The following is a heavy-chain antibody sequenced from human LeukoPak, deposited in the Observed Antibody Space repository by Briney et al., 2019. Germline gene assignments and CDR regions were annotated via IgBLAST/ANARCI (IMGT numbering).Heavy chain of an antibody. Sequence: SETLSLTCSVSGGSINSNGYYWAWIRQPPGKRPEWIGSIFYSGSTHYNPSLQSRITISADTSKGQFSLKLSSVTAADTAVYYCARVDDSSGYYAYWGQGTLVTVSS. V-gene: IGHV4-39*01. CDR3: ARVDDSSGYYAY. CDR1: GGSINSNGYY. D-gene: IGHD3-22*01. J-gene: IGHJ4*02. CDR2: IFYSGST.